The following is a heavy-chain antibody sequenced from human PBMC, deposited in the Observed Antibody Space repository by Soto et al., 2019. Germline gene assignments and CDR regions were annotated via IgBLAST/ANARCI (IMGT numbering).Heavy chain of an antibody. V-gene: IGHV3-23*01. CDR3: AKQMGFLRPVDY. CDR1: GFTFSSYA. CDR2: ISNGGGST. D-gene: IGHD1-26*01. Sequence: GGSPRLSCAASGFTFSSYAMSWVRQAPGKGLEWVSTISNGGGSTYYADSVKGRFTISRDNSKNTLYLQMDSLRAEDTAVYYCAKQMGFLRPVDYWGQGTLVTVSS. J-gene: IGHJ4*02.